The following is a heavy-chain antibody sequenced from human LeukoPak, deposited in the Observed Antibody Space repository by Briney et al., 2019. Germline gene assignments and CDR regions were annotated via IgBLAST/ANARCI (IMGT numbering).Heavy chain of an antibody. J-gene: IGHJ4*02. CDR3: ARLSILCTVVPAALFDY. D-gene: IGHD2-2*01. CDR1: GGSISSYY. V-gene: IGHV4-59*08. CDR2: IYYSGST. Sequence: PSETLSLTCTVSGGSISSYYWSWIRQPPGKGLEGMGDIYYSGSTNYNPSLKRRVTISVDTCKNQCSLRVSSVAAADTAVYYCARLSILCTVVPAALFDYWGQGTLVTVSS.